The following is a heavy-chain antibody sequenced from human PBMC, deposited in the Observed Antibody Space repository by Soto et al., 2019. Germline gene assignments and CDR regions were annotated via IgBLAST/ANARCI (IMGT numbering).Heavy chain of an antibody. D-gene: IGHD5-18*01. Sequence: VSCKASGGTFGSYAISWVRQAPGQGLEWMGGIIPIFGTANYAQKFQGRVTITADESTSTAYMELSSLRSEDTAVYYCARVGIQLWYYYYYGMDVWGQGTKVTVSS. CDR3: ARVGIQLWYYYYYGMDV. CDR2: IIPIFGTA. CDR1: GGTFGSYA. J-gene: IGHJ6*02. V-gene: IGHV1-69*01.